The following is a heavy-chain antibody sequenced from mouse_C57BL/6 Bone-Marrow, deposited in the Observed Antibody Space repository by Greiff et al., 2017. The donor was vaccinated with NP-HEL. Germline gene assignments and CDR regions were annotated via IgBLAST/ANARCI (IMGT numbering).Heavy chain of an antibody. D-gene: IGHD1-1*01. CDR1: GFTFSDYG. Sequence: EVKLMESGGGLVQPGGSLKLSCAASGFTFSDYGMAWVRQAPRKGPEWVAFISNLAYSIYYADTVTGRFTISRENAKNTLYLEMSSLRSEYMAMYHCARLYYGWCGYYAMDYWGQGTSVTVSS. J-gene: IGHJ4*01. V-gene: IGHV5-15*01. CDR2: ISNLAYSI. CDR3: ARLYYGWCGYYAMDY.